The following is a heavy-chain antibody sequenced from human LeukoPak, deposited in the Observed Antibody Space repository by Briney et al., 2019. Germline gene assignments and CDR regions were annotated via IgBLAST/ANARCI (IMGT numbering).Heavy chain of an antibody. CDR1: GFTFDDYA. CDR2: ISWNSGSI. D-gene: IGHD3-9*01. J-gene: IGHJ4*02. Sequence: GGSLRLSCAASGFTFDDYAMHWVRQAPGKGLEWVSGISWNSGSIGYADSVKGRFTISRDNAKNSLYLQMNSLRAEDTALYYCAKATSYDILTGYYDYWGQGTLVTVSS. CDR3: AKATSYDILTGYYDY. V-gene: IGHV3-9*01.